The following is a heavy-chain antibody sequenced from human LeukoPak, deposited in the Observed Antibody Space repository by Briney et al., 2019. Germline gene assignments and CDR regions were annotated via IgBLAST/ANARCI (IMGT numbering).Heavy chain of an antibody. V-gene: IGHV3-20*04. Sequence: PGGSLRLSCAASGFTFDDYGMSWVRQAPGKGLEWVSGINWNGGSTGYADSVKGRFTISRDNAKNSLYLQMNSLRAEDTALYYCARVQLWGILTGYSGYFEYWGQGTLVTVSS. CDR3: ARVQLWGILTGYSGYFEY. CDR2: INWNGGST. CDR1: GFTFDDYG. J-gene: IGHJ4*02. D-gene: IGHD3-9*01.